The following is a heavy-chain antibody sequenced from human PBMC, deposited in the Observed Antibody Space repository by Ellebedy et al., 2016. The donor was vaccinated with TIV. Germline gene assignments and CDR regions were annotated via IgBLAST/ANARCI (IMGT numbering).Heavy chain of an antibody. CDR1: GYTFTGYY. J-gene: IGHJ6*02. CDR3: ARDRPYIVVVPAAKLGYGMDV. CDR2: INPNSGGT. D-gene: IGHD2-2*01. V-gene: IGHV1-2*02. Sequence: ASVKVSCKASGYTFTGYYMHWVRQAPGQGLEWMGWINPNSGGTNYAQKFQGRVTTTRDTSISTAYMELSRLRSDDTAVYYCARDRPYIVVVPAAKLGYGMDVWGQGTTVTVSS.